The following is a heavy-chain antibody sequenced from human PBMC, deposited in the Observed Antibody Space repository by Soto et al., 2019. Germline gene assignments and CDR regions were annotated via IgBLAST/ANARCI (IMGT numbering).Heavy chain of an antibody. Sequence: QVQLVQSGAEVKKPGASVKVSYKASGYTFTSYYMHWVRQAPGQGLEWMGIINPSGGSTSYAQKFQGRVTMTRDTSTSTVYMELSSLRSEDTAVYYCARDEPERYSSGWSDYYGMDVWGQGTTVTVSS. J-gene: IGHJ6*02. CDR1: GYTFTSYY. D-gene: IGHD6-19*01. CDR3: ARDEPERYSSGWSDYYGMDV. V-gene: IGHV1-46*01. CDR2: INPSGGST.